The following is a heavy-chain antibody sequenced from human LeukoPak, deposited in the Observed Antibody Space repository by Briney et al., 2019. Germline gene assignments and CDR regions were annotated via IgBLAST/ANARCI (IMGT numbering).Heavy chain of an antibody. Sequence: ASVKVSCKASGYTFTDYYMHWVRQAPGQGLEWMGWINPNSGGTNYAPRFQGRVTMTRDTSISTAYMDLSRLRSDDTAVYYCALLVVTVVTPYYYYGVDVWGQGTTVTVSS. V-gene: IGHV1-2*02. J-gene: IGHJ6*02. CDR2: INPNSGGT. CDR3: ALLVVTVVTPYYYYGVDV. D-gene: IGHD3-22*01. CDR1: GYTFTDYY.